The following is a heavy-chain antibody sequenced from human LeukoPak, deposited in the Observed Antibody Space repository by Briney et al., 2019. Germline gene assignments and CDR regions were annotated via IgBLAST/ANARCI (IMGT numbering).Heavy chain of an antibody. J-gene: IGHJ6*02. CDR2: ISGSGGST. CDR3: AKSREPMIVVVPPRSCCGMDV. V-gene: IGHV3-23*01. D-gene: IGHD3-22*01. Sequence: PGGSLRLSCAASGFTFSSYAMSWVRQAPGKGLEWVSAISGSGGSTYYADSVKGRFTISRDNSKNTLYLQMNSLRAEDTAVYYCAKSREPMIVVVPPRSCCGMDVWGQGTTVTVSS. CDR1: GFTFSSYA.